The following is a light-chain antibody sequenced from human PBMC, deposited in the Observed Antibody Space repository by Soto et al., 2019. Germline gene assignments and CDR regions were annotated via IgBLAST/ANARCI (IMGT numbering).Light chain of an antibody. J-gene: IGLJ1*01. Sequence: QSALAQPASVSGSPGQSITISCTGTSGFVGSFSLVSWYQQHPGKAPKLMIYEVSNRPSGVSNRFSGSKSGNTASLTISGLQAEDEADYYCSSYTRSGTPVVFGTGTKLTVL. CDR1: SGFVGSFSL. V-gene: IGLV2-14*02. CDR3: SSYTRSGTPVV. CDR2: EVS.